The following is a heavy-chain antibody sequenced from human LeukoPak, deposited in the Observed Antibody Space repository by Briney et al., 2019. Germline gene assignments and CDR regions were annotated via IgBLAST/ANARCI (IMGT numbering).Heavy chain of an antibody. D-gene: IGHD6-13*01. V-gene: IGHV3-23*01. Sequence: GGSLRLSCAASGFTFSDAWMSWVRQAPGKGLEWVSAISGSGGSTYYADSVKGRFTISRDNSKNTLYLQMNSLRAEDTAVYYCAKASGIAAAEIDYWGQGTLVTVSS. CDR3: AKASGIAAAEIDY. CDR2: ISGSGGST. J-gene: IGHJ4*02. CDR1: GFTFSDAW.